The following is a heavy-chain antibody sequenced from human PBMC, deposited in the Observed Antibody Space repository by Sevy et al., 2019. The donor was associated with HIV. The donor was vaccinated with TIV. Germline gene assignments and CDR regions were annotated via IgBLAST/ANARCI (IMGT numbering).Heavy chain of an antibody. CDR3: AKREGGYDFWSGYYTLDY. CDR2: ISYDGSNK. V-gene: IGHV3-30*18. CDR1: GFTFSSYG. Sequence: GGSLRLSCAASGFTFSSYGMHWVRQAPGKGLEWVAVISYDGSNKYYADSVKGRFIISRDNSKNTLYLQMNSLRAEDTAVYYCAKREGGYDFWSGYYTLDYWGQGTLVTVSS. D-gene: IGHD3-3*01. J-gene: IGHJ4*02.